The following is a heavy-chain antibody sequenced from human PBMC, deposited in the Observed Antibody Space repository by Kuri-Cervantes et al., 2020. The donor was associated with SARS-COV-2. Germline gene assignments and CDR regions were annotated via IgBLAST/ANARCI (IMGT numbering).Heavy chain of an antibody. Sequence: SETLSLTCTVSGGSISSYYWSWIRQPPGKGLEWIGYTYYSGSTNYNPSLKSRVTISVDTSKNQFSLKLSSVTAADTAVYYCARRDTVTTFDYWGQGTLVTVSS. D-gene: IGHD4-17*01. CDR3: ARRDTVTTFDY. CDR2: TYYSGST. CDR1: GGSISSYY. J-gene: IGHJ4*02. V-gene: IGHV4-59*08.